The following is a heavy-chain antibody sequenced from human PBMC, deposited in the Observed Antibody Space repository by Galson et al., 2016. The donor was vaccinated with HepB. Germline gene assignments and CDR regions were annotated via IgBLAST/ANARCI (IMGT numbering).Heavy chain of an antibody. Sequence: SLRLSCAASGFTFSNAWMSWVRPAPGKGLEWVGRIKSKTDGGTTDYAAPVKGRFSISRDDSTSTLYLQMNSRKTEDTVGYYCRYGMDGWGQGTTVTVSS. CDR2: IKSKTDGGTT. CDR3: RYGMDG. CDR1: GFTFSNAW. J-gene: IGHJ6*02. V-gene: IGHV3-15*01.